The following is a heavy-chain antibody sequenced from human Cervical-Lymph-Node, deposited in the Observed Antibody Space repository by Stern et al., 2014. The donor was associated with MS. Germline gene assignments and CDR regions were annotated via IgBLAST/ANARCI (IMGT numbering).Heavy chain of an antibody. Sequence: VQLVQSGGGLALPGGSLRLTCAASGFTFNIYAMSWVRQAPGKGLEWVSRISANGNVANDADSVKGRFTISRDNSKNTVYLQLSSLRVEDTAIYYCARESQNYYGMDVWGQGTTVTVSS. CDR3: ARESQNYYGMDV. CDR2: ISANGNVA. D-gene: IGHD2/OR15-2a*01. V-gene: IGHV3-23*04. J-gene: IGHJ6*02. CDR1: GFTFNIYA.